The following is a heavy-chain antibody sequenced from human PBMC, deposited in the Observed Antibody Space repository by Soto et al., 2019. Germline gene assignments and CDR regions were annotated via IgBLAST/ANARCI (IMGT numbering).Heavy chain of an antibody. Sequence: QVQLVESGGGVVQPGRSLRLSCAASGFTFSSYGMHWVRQAPGKGLEWVAVISYDGSNKYYADSVKGRFSISRDNSKITLYLQMNSLRAEDTAVYYCAKDGGSSTPGGLDVWGQGTTVTVSS. CDR1: GFTFSSYG. D-gene: IGHD6-6*01. CDR2: ISYDGSNK. J-gene: IGHJ6*02. V-gene: IGHV3-30*18. CDR3: AKDGGSSTPGGLDV.